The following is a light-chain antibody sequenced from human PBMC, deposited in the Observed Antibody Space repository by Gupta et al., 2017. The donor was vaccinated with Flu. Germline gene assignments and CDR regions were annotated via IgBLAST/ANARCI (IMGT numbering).Light chain of an antibody. V-gene: IGKV1-39*01. CDR2: AAS. Sequence: GDRVTITCRASQGISSYLNWYQIKPGEAPKFLIYAASSLESGVPSKFSGSGSGTDFALTISGLQPEDCATYYCQQSYSVPYTFGQGTKLEIK. J-gene: IGKJ2*01. CDR1: QGISSY. CDR3: QQSYSVPYT.